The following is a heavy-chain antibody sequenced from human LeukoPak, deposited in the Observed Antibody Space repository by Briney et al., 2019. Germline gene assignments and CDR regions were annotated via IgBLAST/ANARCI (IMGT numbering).Heavy chain of an antibody. Sequence: PSETLSLTCTVSGYSIRNGYNWGWIRLSPGKGLEWLGSIYQSGSTYDNPSLKSRVTISVDTSKNQFSLKLSSVTAADTAVYYCARERGREPGYYDFWSGYWYYFDYWGQGTLVTVSS. V-gene: IGHV4-38-2*02. D-gene: IGHD3-3*01. CDR3: ARERGREPGYYDFWSGYWYYFDY. J-gene: IGHJ4*02. CDR2: IYQSGST. CDR1: GYSIRNGYN.